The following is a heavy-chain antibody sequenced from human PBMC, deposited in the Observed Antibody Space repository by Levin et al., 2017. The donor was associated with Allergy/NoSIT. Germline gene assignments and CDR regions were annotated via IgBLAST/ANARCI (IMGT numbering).Heavy chain of an antibody. D-gene: IGHD6-6*01. V-gene: IGHV3-33*01. Sequence: GGSLRLSCAASGFTFSSYGMHWVRQAPGKGLEWVAVIWYDGSNKYYADSVKGRFTISRDNSKNTLYLQMNSLRAEDTAVYYCAREWQLAPPYYGMDVWGQGTTVTVSS. CDR1: GFTFSSYG. J-gene: IGHJ6*02. CDR2: IWYDGSNK. CDR3: AREWQLAPPYYGMDV.